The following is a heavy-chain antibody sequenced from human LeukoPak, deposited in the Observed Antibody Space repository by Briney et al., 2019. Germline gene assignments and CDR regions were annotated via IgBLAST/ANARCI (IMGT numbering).Heavy chain of an antibody. V-gene: IGHV3-66*01. CDR3: ARDLLSYDILTGYYRVPLYY. J-gene: IGHJ4*02. CDR1: GFIFNQYC. D-gene: IGHD3-9*01. CDR2: IYSGGST. Sequence: GGSLRLSCGASGFIFNQYCMGWVRQAPGMGPEWVSVIYSGGSTYYADSVKGRFTISRDNSKNTLYLQMNSLRAEDTAVYYCARDLLSYDILTGYYRVPLYYWGQGTLVTVSS.